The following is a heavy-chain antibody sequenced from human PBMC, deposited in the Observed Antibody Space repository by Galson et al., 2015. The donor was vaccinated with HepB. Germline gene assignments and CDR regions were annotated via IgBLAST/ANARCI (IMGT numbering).Heavy chain of an antibody. CDR3: ARDLAEYYDYVWGSYRYTPFDY. Sequence: SVKVSCKASGYTFTSYGISWVRQAPGQGLEWMGWISAYNGNTNYAQKLQGRVTMTTDTSTSTAYMELRSLRSDDTAVYYCARDLAEYYDYVWGSYRYTPFDYWGQGTLVTVSS. J-gene: IGHJ4*02. V-gene: IGHV1-18*04. D-gene: IGHD3-16*02. CDR1: GYTFTSYG. CDR2: ISAYNGNT.